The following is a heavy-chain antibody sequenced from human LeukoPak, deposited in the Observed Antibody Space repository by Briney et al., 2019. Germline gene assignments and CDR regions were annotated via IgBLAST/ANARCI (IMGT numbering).Heavy chain of an antibody. Sequence: SETLYLTCTVSGGSISSYYWSWIRQPPGKGLEWIGYIYYSGSTNYNPSLKSRVTISVDTSKNQFSLKLNSVTPADTAVYYCARDGRISPYSGMDVWGQGTTVTVSS. CDR1: GGSISSYY. V-gene: IGHV4-59*01. J-gene: IGHJ6*02. D-gene: IGHD1-26*01. CDR3: ARDGRISPYSGMDV. CDR2: IYYSGST.